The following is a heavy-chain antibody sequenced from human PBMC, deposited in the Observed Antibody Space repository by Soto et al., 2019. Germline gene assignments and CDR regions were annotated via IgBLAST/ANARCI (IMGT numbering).Heavy chain of an antibody. V-gene: IGHV4-34*09. J-gene: IGHJ4*02. D-gene: IGHD3-16*01. CDR3: AREGGESSDGLYYFDS. CDR2: IYYSGNT. Sequence: SETLSLTCAVYGGSFSGYYWSWIRQPPGKGLEWIGHIYYSGNTDYNPSLKSRLAISIDTSKNQFSLKLSSVTAADTAVYFCAREGGESSDGLYYFDSWGQGSLV. CDR1: GGSFSGYY.